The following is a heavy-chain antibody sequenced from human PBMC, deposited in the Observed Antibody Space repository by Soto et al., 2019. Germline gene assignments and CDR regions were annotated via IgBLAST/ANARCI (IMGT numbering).Heavy chain of an antibody. V-gene: IGHV4-39*01. CDR2: IYYSGST. D-gene: IGHD3-9*01. CDR1: GGSISSSSYY. J-gene: IGHJ5*02. CDR3: ASARYFDWLLQNWFDP. Sequence: QLQLQESGPGLVKPSETLSLTCTVSGGSISSSSYYWGWIRQPPGKGLEWIGSIYYSGSTYYNPSLKSRVTISVDTSKNLFSLKLSSVTAADTAVYYCASARYFDWLLQNWFDPWGQGTLVTVSS.